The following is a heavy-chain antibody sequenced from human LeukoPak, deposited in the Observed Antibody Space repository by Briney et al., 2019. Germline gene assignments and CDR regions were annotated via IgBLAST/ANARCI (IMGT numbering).Heavy chain of an antibody. V-gene: IGHV3-21*04. Sequence: GGSLRLSCTASGFTFSSYSMNWVRQAPGKGLEWVSSISTSSSYIYYADSVKGRFTISRDNAKNSLYLQMNSLRAEDTALYYCAKDPREDYVWGSAFDYWGQGTLVTVSS. CDR1: GFTFSSYS. CDR2: ISTSSSYI. D-gene: IGHD3-16*01. J-gene: IGHJ4*02. CDR3: AKDPREDYVWGSAFDY.